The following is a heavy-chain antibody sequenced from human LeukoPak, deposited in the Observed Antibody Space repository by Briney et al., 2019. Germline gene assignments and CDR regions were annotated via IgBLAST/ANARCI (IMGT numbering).Heavy chain of an antibody. CDR2: IDQNGSNR. J-gene: IGHJ4*02. D-gene: IGHD6-13*01. CDR1: GFALSKYW. CDR3: AREESSSWYGPAFDY. V-gene: IGHV3-74*01. Sequence: GGSLRLSCAASGFALSKYWMHWVRQAPGKGLVWVSRIDQNGSNRNYADSVKGRFTISRDNAKNSLYLQMNSLRAEDTAVYYCAREESSSWYGPAFDYWGQGTLVTVSS.